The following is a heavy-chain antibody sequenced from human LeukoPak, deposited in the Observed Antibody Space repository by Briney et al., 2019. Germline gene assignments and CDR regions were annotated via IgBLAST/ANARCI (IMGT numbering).Heavy chain of an antibody. CDR1: GFTFSSYA. CDR3: AKRTMSAFDS. D-gene: IGHD5-24*01. V-gene: IGHV3-23*01. Sequence: GGSLRLSCAASGFTFSSYAMNWVRQAPGKGLEWLSGISGSGNGTYYADSVKGRFTISRDNSKNMVYLQMNSLTVEDAATYYCAKRTMSAFDSWGQGTLLIVSS. CDR2: ISGSGNGT. J-gene: IGHJ4*02.